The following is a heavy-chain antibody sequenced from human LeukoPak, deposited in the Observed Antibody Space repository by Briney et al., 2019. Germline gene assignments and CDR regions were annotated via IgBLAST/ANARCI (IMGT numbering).Heavy chain of an antibody. CDR2: IYYSGST. CDR1: GGSISSYY. D-gene: IGHD3-10*01. J-gene: IGHJ4*02. Sequence: PSETLSLTCTVSGGSISSYYWSWIRQPPGKGLEWIGYIYYSGSTNYNPSLKSRVTISVDTSKNQFSLKLSSVTAADTAVYYCARNHYYGSGSYGTPADYWGQGTLVTVSS. CDR3: ARNHYYGSGSYGTPADY. V-gene: IGHV4-59*12.